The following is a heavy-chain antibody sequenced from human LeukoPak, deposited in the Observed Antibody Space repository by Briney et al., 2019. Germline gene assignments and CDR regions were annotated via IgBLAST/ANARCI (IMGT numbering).Heavy chain of an antibody. CDR1: GFTFSSYE. CDR3: AKYQILSGTYCFDY. Sequence: GGSLRLSCAASGFTFSSYEMNWVRQAPGKGLEWVSYISSSGSTIYYADSVKGRFTISRDNAKNSLYLQMNSLRAEDTALYYCAKYQILSGTYCFDYWGQGTLVTVSS. CDR2: ISSSGSTI. V-gene: IGHV3-48*03. J-gene: IGHJ4*02. D-gene: IGHD1-26*01.